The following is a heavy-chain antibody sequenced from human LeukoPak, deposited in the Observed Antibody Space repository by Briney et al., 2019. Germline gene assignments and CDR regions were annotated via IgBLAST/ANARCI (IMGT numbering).Heavy chain of an antibody. CDR1: GFTFSSYS. CDR2: ISSSSSYI. CDR3: VRAPATNEWRCMDY. J-gene: IGHJ4*02. V-gene: IGHV3-21*01. D-gene: IGHD2-8*02. Sequence: TGGSLRLSCAASGFTFSSYSMNWVRQAPGKGLEWVSSISSSSSYIYYADSVKGRFTISRDNAKNSLYLQMNSLRAEDTGVYYCVRAPATNEWRCMDYWGQGTLVTVSS.